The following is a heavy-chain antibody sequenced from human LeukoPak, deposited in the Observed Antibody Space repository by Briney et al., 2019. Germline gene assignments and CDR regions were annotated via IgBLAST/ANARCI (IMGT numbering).Heavy chain of an antibody. V-gene: IGHV3-23*01. CDR3: AKVTYGSGTYGAFDY. D-gene: IGHD3-10*01. Sequence: GGSLRLSCAASGFTFSSDAMSWVRQAPGKGLEWVSAIRGTGTSTYYADSVKGRFTISRDNSKNTLYLQMNSLRAEDTAVYYCAKVTYGSGTYGAFDYWGQGTLVTVSS. CDR1: GFTFSSDA. CDR2: IRGTGTST. J-gene: IGHJ4*02.